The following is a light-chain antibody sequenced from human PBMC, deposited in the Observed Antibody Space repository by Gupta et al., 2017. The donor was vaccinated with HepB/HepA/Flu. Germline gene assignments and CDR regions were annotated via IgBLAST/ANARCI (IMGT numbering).Light chain of an antibody. V-gene: IGKV3-15*01. Sequence: EIVMTQSPATLSVSPGERATLPCWASQSVNTNLAWYQQKPGQAPRLLIYGASTRATGIPARFSGSGSGTEFTLTISSLQSEDFAVYYCQQDTNWPLTFGGGTRVEIK. CDR1: QSVNTN. J-gene: IGKJ4*01. CDR3: QQDTNWPLT. CDR2: GAS.